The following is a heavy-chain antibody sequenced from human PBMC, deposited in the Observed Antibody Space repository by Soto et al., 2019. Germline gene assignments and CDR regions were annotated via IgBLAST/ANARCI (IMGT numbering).Heavy chain of an antibody. V-gene: IGHV1-18*01. Sequence: QVQLVQSGAEVKKPGASVKVSCKASGYTFTNFGINWVRQAPGQGLEWMGWISAYNGNTNYAQNFQDRVTMTTDTSTSMAYMGLRSLRSDDSSVYYCARGGTRIDYWGQGTLVTVSS. D-gene: IGHD1-26*01. CDR2: ISAYNGNT. CDR1: GYTFTNFG. CDR3: ARGGTRIDY. J-gene: IGHJ4*02.